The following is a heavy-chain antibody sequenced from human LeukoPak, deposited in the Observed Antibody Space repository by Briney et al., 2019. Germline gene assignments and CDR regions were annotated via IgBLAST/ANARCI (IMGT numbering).Heavy chain of an antibody. Sequence: SVKVSCKASGGTFSSYAISWVRQAPGQGLEWMGGIIPIFGTASYAQKFQGRVTITADESTSTAYMELSSLRSEDTAVYYCARDLRSGSTGGYYFMDVWGKGTTVTVSS. J-gene: IGHJ6*03. V-gene: IGHV1-69*13. D-gene: IGHD2-2*01. CDR1: GGTFSSYA. CDR2: IIPIFGTA. CDR3: ARDLRSGSTGGYYFMDV.